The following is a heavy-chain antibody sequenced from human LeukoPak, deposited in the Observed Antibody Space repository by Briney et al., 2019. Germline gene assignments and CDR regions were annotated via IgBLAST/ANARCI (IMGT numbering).Heavy chain of an antibody. D-gene: IGHD3-22*01. CDR1: GYTYTGYY. CDR3: AGYYYDSSAHGY. J-gene: IGHJ4*02. Sequence: ASVKVSCKASGYTYTGYYMHWVRQAPGQGLEWMGWINPNSGGTNYAQKFQGRVTMTRDTSISTAYMELSRLRSDDTAVYYCAGYYYDSSAHGYWGQGTLVTVSS. CDR2: INPNSGGT. V-gene: IGHV1-2*02.